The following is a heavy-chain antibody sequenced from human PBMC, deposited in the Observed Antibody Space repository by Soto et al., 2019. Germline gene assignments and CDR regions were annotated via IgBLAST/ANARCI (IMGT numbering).Heavy chain of an antibody. V-gene: IGHV1-46*01. J-gene: IGHJ4*02. D-gene: IGHD2-8*01. CDR2: INPSGGST. Sequence: ASVKVSCKASGYTFTIYYMHWVGQARGQGREWMGIINPSGGSTSYAQKFQGRVTMTRDTSTSTVYMELSSLRSEDTAVYYCARAHCANGVCYDDYWGPGTLVTVSS. CDR3: ARAHCANGVCYDDY. CDR1: GYTFTIYY.